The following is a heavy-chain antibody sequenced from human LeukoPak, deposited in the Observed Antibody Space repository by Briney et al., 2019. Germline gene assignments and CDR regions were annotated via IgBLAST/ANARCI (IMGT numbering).Heavy chain of an antibody. CDR1: GGSISSSSYY. CDR3: ARARYSSSWYVGGDFDY. CDR2: IYYSGST. J-gene: IGHJ4*02. V-gene: IGHV4-39*07. Sequence: PSETLSLTCTVSGGSISSSSYYWGWIRQPPGKGLEWIGSIYYSGSTYYNPSLKSRVTISVDTSKNQFSLKLSSVTAADTAVYYCARARYSSSWYVGGDFDYWGQGTLVTVSS. D-gene: IGHD6-13*01.